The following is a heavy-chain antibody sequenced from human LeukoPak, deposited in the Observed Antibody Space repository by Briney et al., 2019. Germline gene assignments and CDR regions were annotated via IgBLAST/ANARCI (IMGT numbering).Heavy chain of an antibody. CDR3: ARLTQQLEYFDY. CDR2: IYPGDSDT. CDR1: GYSFTSYW. J-gene: IGHJ4*02. D-gene: IGHD6-13*01. V-gene: IGHV5-51*01. Sequence: GESLKISCNGSGYSFTSYWIGWVRQVPGKGLEWVGIIYPGDSDTRYSPSFQGQVTISADKSICTAYLQWSSLKASDTAMYYCARLTQQLEYFDYWGQGTLVTVSS.